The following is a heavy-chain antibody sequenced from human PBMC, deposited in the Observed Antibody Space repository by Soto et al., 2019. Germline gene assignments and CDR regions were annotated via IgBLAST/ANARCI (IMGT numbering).Heavy chain of an antibody. CDR1: GYTFTGYY. D-gene: IGHD5-18*01. V-gene: IGHV1-2*04. Sequence: ASVKVSCKASGYTFTGYYMHWVRQAPGQGLEWMGWINPNSGGTNYAQKFQGWVTMTRDTSISTAYMELSRLRSDDTAVYYCARGMKENTAMVTAFDYWGQGTLVTVSS. CDR3: ARGMKENTAMVTAFDY. CDR2: INPNSGGT. J-gene: IGHJ4*02.